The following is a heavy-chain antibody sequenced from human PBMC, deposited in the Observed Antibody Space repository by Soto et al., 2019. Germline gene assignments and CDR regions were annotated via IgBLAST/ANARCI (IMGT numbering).Heavy chain of an antibody. V-gene: IGHV3-23*01. Sequence: EVQVLESGGGLVQPGGSLRLSCVGSGFTFSSHVMTWVRQAPGKGLEWVSSISANGGSTYYAEAVVGRFTISRHNSRNILSLQMGSQIAEETAVYDCAKGHDSTDWGGYGGQGTLVTVSS. D-gene: IGHD7-27*01. J-gene: IGHJ4*02. CDR3: AKGHDSTDWGGY. CDR2: ISANGGST. CDR1: GFTFSSHV.